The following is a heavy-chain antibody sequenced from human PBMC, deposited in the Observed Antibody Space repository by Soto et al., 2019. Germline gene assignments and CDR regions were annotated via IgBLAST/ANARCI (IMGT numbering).Heavy chain of an antibody. Sequence: PGGSLRLSCAASGFTFSSYAMHWVRQAPGKGLEWVAVISYDGSNKYYADSVKGRFTISRDNSKNTLYLQMNSLRAEDTAVYYCARDPRYSNYVGTDYWGQGTLVTVSS. CDR2: ISYDGSNK. D-gene: IGHD4-4*01. CDR3: ARDPRYSNYVGTDY. J-gene: IGHJ4*02. V-gene: IGHV3-30-3*01. CDR1: GFTFSSYA.